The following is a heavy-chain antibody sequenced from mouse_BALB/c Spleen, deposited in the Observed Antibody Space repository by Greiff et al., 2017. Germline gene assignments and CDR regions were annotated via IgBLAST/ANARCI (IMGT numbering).Heavy chain of an antibody. Sequence: QVQLQQSGAELMKPGASVKISCKATGYTFSSYWIEWVKQRPGHGLEWIGEILPGSGSTNYNEKFKGKATFTADTSSITAYMQLSSLTSEDSAVYYCAKYYGNSYYYAMDYWGQGTSVTVSS. CDR1: GYTFSSYW. CDR3: AKYYGNSYYYAMDY. D-gene: IGHD2-1*01. CDR2: ILPGSGST. J-gene: IGHJ4*01. V-gene: IGHV1-9*01.